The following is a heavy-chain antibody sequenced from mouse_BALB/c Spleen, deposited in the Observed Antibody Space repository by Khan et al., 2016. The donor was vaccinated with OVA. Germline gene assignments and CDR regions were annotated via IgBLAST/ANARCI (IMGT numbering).Heavy chain of an antibody. CDR3: ARTTGYDGSNYVDY. D-gene: IGHD1-1*01. J-gene: IGHJ2*02. CDR1: GFTFSNYA. CDR2: ISSGGSFT. V-gene: IGHV5-9-3*01. Sequence: EVELVESGGGLVQPGGSLKLSCAASGFTFSNYAMSWVRQTPEKRLEWVATISSGGSFTYYPDSVKGRFTISGDNAKNTLYLQMGSLRSEDTAMYYCARTTGYDGSNYVDYWGQGTSLTASS.